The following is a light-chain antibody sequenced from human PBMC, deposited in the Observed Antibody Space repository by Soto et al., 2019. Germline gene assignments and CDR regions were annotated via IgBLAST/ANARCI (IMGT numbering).Light chain of an antibody. V-gene: IGLV2-14*01. J-gene: IGLJ2*01. Sequence: QSALTQPASVSGSPGQSITISCTGTSSDIGTYNFVSWYQQHPGKAPKLLIHEINNRPSGVSIRFSGSKSGNTASLTISGLQAEDEADYYCSSDTHTSTLIFGGGTKLTVL. CDR1: SSDIGTYNF. CDR3: SSDTHTSTLI. CDR2: EIN.